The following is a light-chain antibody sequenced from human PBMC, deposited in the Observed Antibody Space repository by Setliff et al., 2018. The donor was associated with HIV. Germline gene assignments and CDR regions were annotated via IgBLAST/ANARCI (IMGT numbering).Light chain of an antibody. J-gene: IGLJ3*02. CDR2: EVR. Sequence: QSALAQPASVSGSPGQSITISCTGTSSDVGGYSLVSWYQQHPGKAPKLIIYEVRNRPSGVSHRFSGSKSGNTASLTISGLQAEDEADYYCSSYGGSNNWVFGGGTKVTVL. V-gene: IGLV2-14*03. CDR1: SSDVGGYSL. CDR3: SSYGGSNNWV.